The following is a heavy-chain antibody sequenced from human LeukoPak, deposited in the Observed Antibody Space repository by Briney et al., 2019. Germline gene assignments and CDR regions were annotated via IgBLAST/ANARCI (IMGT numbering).Heavy chain of an antibody. CDR3: ARHQLLGPCFKGVCSDAFDI. D-gene: IGHD2-8*01. J-gene: IGHJ3*02. V-gene: IGHV5-10-1*01. CDR1: GYRFTSYW. CDR2: IDPSDSYT. Sequence: GASLRISFKGSGYRFTSYWISWVRPMPGKGLEWMGRIDPSDSYTNYSPSFQGHLTISADKSISTAYLQWSSLKASDTAMYYCARHQLLGPCFKGVCSDAFDIWGQGTMVTVSS.